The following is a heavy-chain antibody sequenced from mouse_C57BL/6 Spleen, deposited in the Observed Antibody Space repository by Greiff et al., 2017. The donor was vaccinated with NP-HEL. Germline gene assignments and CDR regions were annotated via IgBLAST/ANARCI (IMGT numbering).Heavy chain of an antibody. Sequence: QVQLQQPGAELVKPGASVKLSCKASGYTFTSYWMHWVKLRPGQGLEWIGMIHPNSGSTNYNEKFKSKATLTVEKSSSTAYMPLSSLTSEDSAVYYCAIYDYFGGWGQGTTVTVAT. CDR3: AIYDYFGG. CDR2: IHPNSGST. D-gene: IGHD2-3*01. J-gene: IGHJ2*01. CDR1: GYTFTSYW. V-gene: IGHV1-64*01.